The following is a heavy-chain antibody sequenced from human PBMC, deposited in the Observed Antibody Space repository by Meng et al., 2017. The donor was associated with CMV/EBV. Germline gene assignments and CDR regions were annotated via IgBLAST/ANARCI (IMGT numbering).Heavy chain of an antibody. D-gene: IGHD6-13*01. CDR3: AREMPIAAAGCFDY. Sequence: QVLLQVSGPGLVKPSETLSLTCTVSGGSISSYYWSWIRQPAGKGLEWIGRIYTSGSTNYNPSLKSRVTMSVDTSKNQFSLKLSSVTAADTAVYYCAREMPIAAAGCFDYWGQGTLVTVSS. CDR1: GGSISSYY. CDR2: IYTSGST. J-gene: IGHJ4*02. V-gene: IGHV4-4*07.